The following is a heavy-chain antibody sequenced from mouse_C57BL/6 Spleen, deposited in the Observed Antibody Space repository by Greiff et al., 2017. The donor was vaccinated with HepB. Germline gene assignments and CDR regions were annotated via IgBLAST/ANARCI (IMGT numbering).Heavy chain of an antibody. D-gene: IGHD1-1*01. CDR2: IYPRSGNT. J-gene: IGHJ4*01. V-gene: IGHV1-81*01. Sequence: QVHVKQSGAELARPGASVKLSCKASGYTFTSYGISWVKQRTGQGLEWIGEIYPRSGNTYYNEKFKGKATLTADKSSSTAYMELRSLTSEDSAVYFCARKSPYYYGSSYGAMDYWGQGTSVTVSS. CDR1: GYTFTSYG. CDR3: ARKSPYYYGSSYGAMDY.